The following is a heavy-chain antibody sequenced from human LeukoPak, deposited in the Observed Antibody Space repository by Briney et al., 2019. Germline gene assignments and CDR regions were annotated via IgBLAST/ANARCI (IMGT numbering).Heavy chain of an antibody. D-gene: IGHD2-8*01. V-gene: IGHV1-8*03. CDR3: ARARYCTNGVCYSWGDY. CDR1: GYTFTNYD. J-gene: IGHJ4*02. CDR2: LNPNSGNT. Sequence: ASVRVSCKASGYTFTNYDINWVRQATGQGLEWMGWLNPNSGNTGYAQKFQGRVTITRNTSITTAYMELSSLRSEDTAVYFCARARYCTNGVCYSWGDYWGQGTLVTVSS.